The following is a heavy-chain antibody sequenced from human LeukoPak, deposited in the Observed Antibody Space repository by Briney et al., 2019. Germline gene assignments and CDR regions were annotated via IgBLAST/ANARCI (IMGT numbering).Heavy chain of an antibody. CDR2: ISSSGSSI. Sequence: GGSLRLSCAASGFTFSSYEMNWGRQAPGKGLEWVSYISSSGSSIYYADSVKGRFTISRDNAKNSLYLQMNSLRAEDTAIYYCAREVSDYLRGYFDYWGQGTLVTVSS. CDR3: AREVSDYLRGYFDY. V-gene: IGHV3-48*03. D-gene: IGHD4-17*01. CDR1: GFTFSSYE. J-gene: IGHJ4*02.